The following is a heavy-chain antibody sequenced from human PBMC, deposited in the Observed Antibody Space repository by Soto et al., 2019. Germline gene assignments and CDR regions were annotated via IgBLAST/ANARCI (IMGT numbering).Heavy chain of an antibody. CDR1: GFTFSNYG. CDR2: ISFDGNNK. CDR3: AKASTMTTAPTYFDY. V-gene: IGHV3-30*18. J-gene: IGHJ4*02. Sequence: PGGSLRLSCAASGFTFSNYGMNWVRQAPGKGLEWVAVISFDGNNKYYADSVNGRFTISRDIAKNTLYLQMNSLGAEDSAVYYCAKASTMTTAPTYFDYWGQGTLVTASS. D-gene: IGHD4-17*01.